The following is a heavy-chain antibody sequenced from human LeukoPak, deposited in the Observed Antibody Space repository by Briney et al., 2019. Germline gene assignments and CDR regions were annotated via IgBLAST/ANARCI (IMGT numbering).Heavy chain of an antibody. Sequence: GGSLRLSCAASGFTFSSYAMSWVRQAPGKGLEWVSGISGSGGSTHYADSVKGRFTISRDNSRNTLYLQMNSLRAEDTAVYYCARGVEYCSSTTCSAFDYWGQGTLVTVSS. CDR3: ARGVEYCSSTTCSAFDY. D-gene: IGHD2-2*01. V-gene: IGHV3-23*01. CDR1: GFTFSSYA. CDR2: ISGSGGST. J-gene: IGHJ4*02.